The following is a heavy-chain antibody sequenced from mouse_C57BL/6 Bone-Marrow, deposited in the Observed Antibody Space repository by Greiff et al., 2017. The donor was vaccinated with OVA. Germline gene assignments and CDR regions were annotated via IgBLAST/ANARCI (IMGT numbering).Heavy chain of an antibody. D-gene: IGHD2-12*01. CDR3: ARSHDAAMDY. CDR2: INPNNGGT. J-gene: IGHJ4*01. Sequence: EVQLQQSGPELVKPGASVKISCKASGYTFTDYYMNWVKQSHGKSLEWIGDINPNNGGTSYNQKFKGKATLTVDKSSSTAYMELRSLTSEDSAVYYCARSHDAAMDYWGQGTSVTVSS. V-gene: IGHV1-26*01. CDR1: GYTFTDYY.